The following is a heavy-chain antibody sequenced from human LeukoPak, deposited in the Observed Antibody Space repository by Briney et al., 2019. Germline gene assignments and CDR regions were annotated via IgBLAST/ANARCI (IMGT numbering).Heavy chain of an antibody. CDR1: GFTFSTYW. Sequence: AGGSLRLSCAASGFTFSTYWMTWVRQAPGKGLEWVANIKQDGSEKYYVDSVKGRFTISRDNAKNLLYLQMNSLRAEDAAVYYCARDGVSGSYYYWGLGTLVTVSS. J-gene: IGHJ4*02. D-gene: IGHD1-26*01. V-gene: IGHV3-7*01. CDR2: IKQDGSEK. CDR3: ARDGVSGSYYY.